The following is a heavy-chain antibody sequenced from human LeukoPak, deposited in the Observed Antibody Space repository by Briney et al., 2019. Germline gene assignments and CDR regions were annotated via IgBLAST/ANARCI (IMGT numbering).Heavy chain of an antibody. D-gene: IGHD2-15*01. V-gene: IGHV3-23*01. CDR3: AKNSGGTCYSHLDY. Sequence: GGSLRLSCAASGFTFSSYGMTWVRQAPGKGLEWVSGISGSGGSTYYEDSVKGRFTVSRDNSKNTLYLQMNSLRAEDTAVYYCAKNSGGTCYSHLDYWGQGTLVTVSS. J-gene: IGHJ4*02. CDR1: GFTFSSYG. CDR2: ISGSGGST.